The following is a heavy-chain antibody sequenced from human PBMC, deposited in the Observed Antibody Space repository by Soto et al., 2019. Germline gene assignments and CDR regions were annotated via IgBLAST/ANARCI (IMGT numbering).Heavy chain of an antibody. CDR3: VRDRFTIFGVAENRFVP. J-gene: IGHJ5*02. Sequence: PGGSLRLSCAASGFTVSNSYMSWIRQAPGKGLEWLSIVYSGASTYYAGSVKGRFTISRDSSKNTIFLQMNSLGADDTAVYYCVRDRFTIFGVAENRFVPWGQGP. CDR2: VYSGAST. D-gene: IGHD3-3*01. V-gene: IGHV3-66*01. CDR1: GFTVSNSY.